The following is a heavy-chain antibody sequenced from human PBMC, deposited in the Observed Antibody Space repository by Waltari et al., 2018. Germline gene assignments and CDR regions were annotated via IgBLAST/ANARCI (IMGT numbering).Heavy chain of an antibody. V-gene: IGHV3-48*01. CDR1: GLPFRSST. Sequence: EVQLVESGGGLVQPGGSLRLSCAASGLPFRSSTLNWVRQAPGKGLEWVSYISSSTSTIYYADSVKGRFTISRDNAKNSLSLQMNSLRAEDTAVYYCARDLYGDYAIDYWGQGTLVTVSS. CDR3: ARDLYGDYAIDY. J-gene: IGHJ4*02. D-gene: IGHD4-17*01. CDR2: ISSSTSTI.